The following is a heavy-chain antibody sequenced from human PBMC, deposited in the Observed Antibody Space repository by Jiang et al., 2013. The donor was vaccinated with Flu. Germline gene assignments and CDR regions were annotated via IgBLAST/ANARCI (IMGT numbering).Heavy chain of an antibody. D-gene: IGHD3-22*01. V-gene: IGHV2-26*02. CDR3: ARIRDSSGYYYTDAFDV. Sequence: SLSNARMGVSWIRQPPGKALEWLAHIFSNDAKSYSTSLKSRLTISKDTSKSQVVLTMTNMDPVDTATYYCARIRDSSGYYYTDAFDVWGQGTM. CDR1: SLSNARMG. CDR2: IFSNDAK. J-gene: IGHJ3*01.